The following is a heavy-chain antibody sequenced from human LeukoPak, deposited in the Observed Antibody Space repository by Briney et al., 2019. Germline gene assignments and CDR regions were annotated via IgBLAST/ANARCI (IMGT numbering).Heavy chain of an antibody. CDR3: ARHEGTTMVRGVTD. Sequence: ASVKVSCKASGYTFTSYGISWVRQAPGQGLEWMGGIIPIFGTANYAQKFQGRVTITADESTSTAYMELSSLRSEDTAVYYCARHEGTTMVRGVTDWGQGTLVTVSS. D-gene: IGHD3-10*01. V-gene: IGHV1-69*13. CDR2: IIPIFGTA. J-gene: IGHJ4*02. CDR1: GYTFTSYG.